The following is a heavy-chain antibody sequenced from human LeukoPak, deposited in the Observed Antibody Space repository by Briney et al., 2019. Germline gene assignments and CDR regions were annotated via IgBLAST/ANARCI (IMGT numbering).Heavy chain of an antibody. Sequence: GGSLRLSCVVSGFTFSTYGMNWVRQAPGKGLEWVSYISSSSGTIYYADSVKGRFTISRDNAKNSLYLQMNSLRAEDTAVYYCAGVQEWANSDAWGQEPRSPSPQ. J-gene: IGHJ5*01. D-gene: IGHD1-26*01. CDR2: ISSSSGTI. CDR3: AGVQEWANSDA. CDR1: GFTFSTYG. V-gene: IGHV3-48*04.